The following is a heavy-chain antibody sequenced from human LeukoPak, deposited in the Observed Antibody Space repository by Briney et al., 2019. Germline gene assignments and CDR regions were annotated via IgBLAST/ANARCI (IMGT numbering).Heavy chain of an antibody. V-gene: IGHV3-66*01. Sequence: GGSLRLSCAASGFTVSSNYMSWVRQAPGKGLEWVSVIYSGGSTYYADSVKGRFTISRDNSKNTLYLQMNSLRAEDTAVYYCARDYYDSSGYYRKVFGYWGQGTLVTVSS. J-gene: IGHJ4*02. CDR1: GFTVSSNY. D-gene: IGHD3-22*01. CDR3: ARDYYDSSGYYRKVFGY. CDR2: IYSGGST.